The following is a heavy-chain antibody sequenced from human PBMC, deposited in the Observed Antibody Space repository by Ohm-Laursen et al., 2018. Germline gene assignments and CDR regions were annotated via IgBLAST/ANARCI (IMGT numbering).Heavy chain of an antibody. V-gene: IGHV3-33*01. Sequence: SLRLSCTASGFNFGAHNMDWVRQAPGKGLEWVSLLWYDGSNKLYAESVKGRFTISRDTSKKTLYLQMSALSAEDTAVYYCARDRTVYEVGNGLDALDVWGQGTTVTVSS. CDR3: ARDRTVYEVGNGLDALDV. D-gene: IGHD3-3*01. CDR2: LWYDGSNK. CDR1: GFNFGAHN. J-gene: IGHJ6*02.